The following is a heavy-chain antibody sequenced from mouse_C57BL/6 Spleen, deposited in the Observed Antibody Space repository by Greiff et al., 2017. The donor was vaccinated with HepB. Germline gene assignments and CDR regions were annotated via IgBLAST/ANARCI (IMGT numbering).Heavy chain of an antibody. CDR2: ISYSGST. J-gene: IGHJ4*01. Sequence: EVKLMESGPGMVKPSQSLSLTCTVTGYSITSGYDWHWIRHFPGNKLEWMGYISYSGSTNYNPSLKSRISITHDTSKNHFFLKLNSVTTEDTATYYCARGYYGSSYYAMDYWGQGTSVTVSS. CDR3: ARGYYGSSYYAMDY. V-gene: IGHV3-1*01. D-gene: IGHD1-1*01. CDR1: GYSITSGYD.